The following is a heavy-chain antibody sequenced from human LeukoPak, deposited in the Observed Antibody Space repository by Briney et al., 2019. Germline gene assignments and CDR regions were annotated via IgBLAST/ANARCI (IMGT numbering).Heavy chain of an antibody. CDR2: IYYSGST. D-gene: IGHD3-3*01. CDR1: GGSISSSSYY. J-gene: IGHJ5*02. V-gene: IGHV4-39*01. Sequence: SETLSLTCTVSGGSISSSSYYWGWIRQPPGKGLEWIGSIYYSGSTYYNPSLKSRVTISVDTPKNQFSLKLSSVTAADTAVYYCARGPAIFGVVIETYNWFDPWGQGTLVTVSS. CDR3: ARGPAIFGVVIETYNWFDP.